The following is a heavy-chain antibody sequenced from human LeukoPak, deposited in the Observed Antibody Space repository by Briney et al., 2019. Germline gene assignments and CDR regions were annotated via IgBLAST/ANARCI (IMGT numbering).Heavy chain of an antibody. Sequence: GGSLRLSCAASGFTFGSYGMHWVRQAPGKGLEWVTFIRYDGSNKYYTDSVKGRSTISKDNAKNLLYLQMNSLRVEDAAVYYCIRVSQLYYFDSWGQGTLVTVSS. CDR1: GFTFGSYG. D-gene: IGHD1-1*01. CDR2: IRYDGSNK. CDR3: IRVSQLYYFDS. J-gene: IGHJ4*02. V-gene: IGHV3-30*02.